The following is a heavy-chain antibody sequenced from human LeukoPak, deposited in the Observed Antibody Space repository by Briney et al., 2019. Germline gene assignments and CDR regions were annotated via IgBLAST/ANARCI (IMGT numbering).Heavy chain of an antibody. V-gene: IGHV3-48*03. D-gene: IGHD4-17*01. CDR1: GFTFSSYE. CDR3: ARDVLATVSGG. CDR2: ISSSGSTI. J-gene: IGHJ4*02. Sequence: GGSLRLSCAASGFTFSSYEMNWVRQAPGKGLEWVSYISSSGSTIYYADSVKGRFTISRDNAKNSLYLQMNSLRAEDTAVYYCARDVLATVSGGWGQGTLVTVSS.